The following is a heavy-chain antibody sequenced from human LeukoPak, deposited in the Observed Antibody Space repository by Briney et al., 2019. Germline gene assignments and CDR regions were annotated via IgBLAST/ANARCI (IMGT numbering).Heavy chain of an antibody. V-gene: IGHV3-23*01. D-gene: IGHD3-22*01. J-gene: IGHJ4*02. CDR1: EFTFNHYA. CDR3: AKSAYYDSSGFYREYYFEH. CDR2: ISGGGGST. Sequence: GGSLRLSCAASEFTFNHYAMSRVRQTPGKGLEWVSSISGGGGSTYYADSVKGRFTISRDNSKNTLFLQMSSLTAGDTAVYYCAKSAYYDSSGFYREYYFEHWGQGTLVTVSS.